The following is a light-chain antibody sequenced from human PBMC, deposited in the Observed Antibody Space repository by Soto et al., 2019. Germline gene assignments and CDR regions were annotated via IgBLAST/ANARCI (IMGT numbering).Light chain of an antibody. CDR1: SSDVGGYNY. Sequence: QSALTQPASVSGSPGQSITIPCTGTSSDVGGYNYVSWYRQHPGKAPKLMIYDVSNRPSGVSNRFSGSKSGNTASLTISGLQAEDEADYYCSSYTSSSTLVVFGGGTKVTVL. CDR3: SSYTSSSTLVV. V-gene: IGLV2-14*01. CDR2: DVS. J-gene: IGLJ2*01.